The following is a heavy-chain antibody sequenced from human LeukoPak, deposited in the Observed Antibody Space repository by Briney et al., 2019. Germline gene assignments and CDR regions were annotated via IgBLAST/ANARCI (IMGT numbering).Heavy chain of an antibody. CDR1: GYTFTSYG. CDR3: ARWGYGSGSYPNGGFDP. Sequence: ASVKVSCKASGYTFTSYGISWVRQAPGQGLEWMGWINTNTGNPTYAQGFTGRFVFSLDTSVSTAYLQISSLKAEDTAVYYCARWGYGSGSYPNGGFDPWGQGTLVTVSS. J-gene: IGHJ5*02. V-gene: IGHV7-4-1*02. D-gene: IGHD3-10*01. CDR2: INTNTGNP.